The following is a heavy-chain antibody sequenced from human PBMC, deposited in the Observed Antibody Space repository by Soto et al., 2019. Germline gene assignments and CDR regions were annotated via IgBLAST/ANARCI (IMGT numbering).Heavy chain of an antibody. CDR3: AKDLSYSSGVNWFDP. CDR1: GFTFSSYA. V-gene: IGHV3-23*01. J-gene: IGHJ5*02. Sequence: GGSLRLSCAASGFTFSSYAMSWVREAPEKGLEWVSAISGSGGSTYYADSVKGRFTISRDNSKNTLYLQMNSLRAEDTAVYYCAKDLSYSSGVNWFDPWGQGTLVTVSS. CDR2: ISGSGGST. D-gene: IGHD6-19*01.